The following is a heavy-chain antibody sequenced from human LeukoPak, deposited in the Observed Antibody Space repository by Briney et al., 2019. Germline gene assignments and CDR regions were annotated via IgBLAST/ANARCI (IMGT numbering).Heavy chain of an antibody. CDR3: ARGARSRIKGNWFDP. J-gene: IGHJ5*02. CDR2: VFYSGST. CDR1: GGSISSYY. Sequence: SETLSLTCNVSGGSISSYYWSWIRQPPGKGLEWIGYVFYSGSTNYNPSLMSRVTISVDTSKNQFSLKLSSVTAADTAVYYCARGARSRIKGNWFDPWGQGTLVTVSS. V-gene: IGHV4-59*12. D-gene: IGHD2-15*01.